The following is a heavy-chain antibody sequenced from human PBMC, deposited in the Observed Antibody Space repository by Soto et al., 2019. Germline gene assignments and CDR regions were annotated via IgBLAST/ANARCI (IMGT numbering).Heavy chain of an antibody. J-gene: IGHJ4*02. D-gene: IGHD6-13*01. CDR2: ISSSSSYT. V-gene: IGHV3-11*06. CDR1: GFTFSDYY. CDR3: ARARIAAAGYFDY. Sequence: QVQLVESGGGLVKPGGSLRLSCAASGFTFSDYYMSWIRQAPGKGLEWVSYISSSSSYTNYADSVKGRFTISRDNAKNSLYLQMNSLRAEDTAVYYCARARIAAAGYFDYWGQGTLVTVSS.